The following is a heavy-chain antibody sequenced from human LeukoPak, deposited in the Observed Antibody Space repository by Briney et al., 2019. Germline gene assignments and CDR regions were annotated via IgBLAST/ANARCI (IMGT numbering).Heavy chain of an antibody. V-gene: IGHV4-4*08. Sequence: SETLSLTCTVSGGSVSYYYWSWIRQPPGKGLEWIGYIYNSGSTNSNPSLKSRVTISVDTSKSQFSLKLSSVTAADTAVYYCARGGGGSWGIVVVPAAIGELDYWGQGTLVTVSS. J-gene: IGHJ4*02. CDR3: ARGGGGSWGIVVVPAAIGELDY. CDR1: GGSVSYYY. D-gene: IGHD2-2*02. CDR2: IYNSGST.